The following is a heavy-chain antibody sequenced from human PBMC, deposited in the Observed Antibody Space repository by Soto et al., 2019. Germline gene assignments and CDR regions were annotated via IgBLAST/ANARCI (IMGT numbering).Heavy chain of an antibody. CDR2: IYHSGST. V-gene: IGHV4-59*01. J-gene: IGHJ6*02. CDR1: GGSITSYY. Sequence: QVQLQESGPGLVKPSETLSLTCTVSGGSITSYYWTWIRQPPGRGPEWIGYIYHSGSTNYNPSLKRRVTISVDTSMNQFSLKLNSVTAADTAVYYCARARRSQYYYYGMDVWGPGTTVTVSS. CDR3: ARARRSQYYYYGMDV.